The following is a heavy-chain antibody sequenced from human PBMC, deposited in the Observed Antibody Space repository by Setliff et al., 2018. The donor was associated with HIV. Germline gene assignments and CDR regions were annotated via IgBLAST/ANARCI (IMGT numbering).Heavy chain of an antibody. J-gene: IGHJ3*02. CDR1: GYTLTELS. CDR2: FDPQDDET. D-gene: IGHD3-16*01. V-gene: IGHV1-24*01. CDR3: VTQRGTGSDPFDI. Sequence: ASVKVSCKVSGYTLTELSRHWVRQAPGKGLEWIGSFDPQDDETIYAQNFQGRVTMTEDTSTDTAYMELSSLRSEDTAVYYCVTQRGTGSDPFDIWGPGTMVTVSS.